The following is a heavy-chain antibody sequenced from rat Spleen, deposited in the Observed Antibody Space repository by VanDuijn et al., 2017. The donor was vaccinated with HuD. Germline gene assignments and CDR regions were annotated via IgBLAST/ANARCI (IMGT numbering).Heavy chain of an antibody. D-gene: IGHD4-1*01. CDR1: GFSFSDYY. CDR2: ISHEGRRT. J-gene: IGHJ3*01. V-gene: IGHV5-22*01. CDR3: ARHRAYWFAY. Sequence: EVQLVESGGGLVQPGRSLKLSCAASGFSFSDYYMAWVRQAPKKGLEWVAAISHEGRRTYYGDSVKGRFTISRDNAKSTLYLQMNSLRSEDTATYYCARHRAYWFAYWGQGTLVTVSS.